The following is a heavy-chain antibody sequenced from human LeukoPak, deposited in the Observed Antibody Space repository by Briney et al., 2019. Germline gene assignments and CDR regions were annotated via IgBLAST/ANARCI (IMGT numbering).Heavy chain of an antibody. CDR1: GYSFTGYS. J-gene: IGHJ4*02. CDR2: INPNSGGT. Sequence: ASVKVSCKASGYSFTGYSMHWVRQAPGQGLEWMGWINPNSGGTKFAQKFQGRVTMTRDTSVSTAYMEVSRLRSDDTAVYYCATQNNSYFDYWGQGTLVTVSS. CDR3: ATQNNSYFDY. D-gene: IGHD1-20*01. V-gene: IGHV1-2*02.